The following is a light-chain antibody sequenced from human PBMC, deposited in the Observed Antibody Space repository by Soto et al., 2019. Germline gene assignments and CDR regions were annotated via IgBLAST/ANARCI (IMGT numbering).Light chain of an antibody. V-gene: IGKV1-5*01. CDR3: QQSNYYPWT. Sequence: DIQMTQSPSTLSASIGDRVTITCRASQSVNNWLAWFQQKPGKAPKLLIYDASSLESGVPSRFSGSGSGTEFTLTISSLQPDDFATYFCQQSNYYPWTFGQGTKVEIK. CDR2: DAS. CDR1: QSVNNW. J-gene: IGKJ1*01.